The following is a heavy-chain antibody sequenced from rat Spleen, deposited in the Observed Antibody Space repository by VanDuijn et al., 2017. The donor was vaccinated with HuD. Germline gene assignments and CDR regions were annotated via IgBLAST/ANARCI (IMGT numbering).Heavy chain of an antibody. J-gene: IGHJ2*01. CDR3: AVAGYGY. CDR2: ITNTGGST. V-gene: IGHV5-19*01. CDR1: GFTFSDFG. Sequence: EVQLVESGGGLVQPGRSLKLSCAASGFTFSDFGMHWIRQAPGKGLEWVASITNTGGSTYYPDSVKGRFTISRDNAKNIVYLQMNSLRCEDTATYYCAVAGYGYWGQGVMVTVPS. D-gene: IGHD1-7*01.